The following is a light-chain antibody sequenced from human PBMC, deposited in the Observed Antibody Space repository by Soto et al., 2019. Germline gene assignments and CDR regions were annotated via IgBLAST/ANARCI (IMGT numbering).Light chain of an antibody. CDR2: PAS. CDR1: QGISNW. CDR3: QQTNTFFPLS. Sequence: DIQMTQSPSSVSASVGDRVTITCRASQGISNWLAWYQQQPGKAPKLLIYPASTLQSGVPSRFSGGGAGTHFTLIISSLQPEDFATYYCQQTNTFFPLSFGGGTKVEIK. J-gene: IGKJ4*01. V-gene: IGKV1-12*01.